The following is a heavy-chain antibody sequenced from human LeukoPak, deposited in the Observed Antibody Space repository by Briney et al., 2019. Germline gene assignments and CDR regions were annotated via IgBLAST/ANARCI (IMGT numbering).Heavy chain of an antibody. V-gene: IGHV3-11*01. CDR3: ARDRSPRHYDILTGYFNYYYYGMDV. Sequence: KPGGPLRLSCAASGFTLSDYYMSWIRQPPGKGLEWVSYISSSGSTIYYADSVKGRFTISRDNAKNSLYLQMNSLRAEDTAVYYCARDRSPRHYDILTGYFNYYYYGMDVWGQGTTVTVSS. CDR1: GFTLSDYY. D-gene: IGHD3-9*01. CDR2: ISSSGSTI. J-gene: IGHJ6*02.